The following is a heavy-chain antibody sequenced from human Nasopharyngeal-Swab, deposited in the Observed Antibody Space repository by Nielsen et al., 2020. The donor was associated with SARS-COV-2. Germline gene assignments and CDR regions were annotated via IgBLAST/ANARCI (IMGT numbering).Heavy chain of an antibody. J-gene: IGHJ6*02. D-gene: IGHD2-15*01. CDR3: ASLLRSYCSGGSCYPNGMDV. Sequence: SETLSPTCTVPGGSISSYYWSWIRQPPGKGLEWIGYIYYSGSTNYNPSLKSRVTISVDTSKNQFSLKLSSVTAADTAVYYCASLLRSYCSGGSCYPNGMDVWGQGTTVTVSS. CDR2: IYYSGST. CDR1: GGSISSYY. V-gene: IGHV4-59*01.